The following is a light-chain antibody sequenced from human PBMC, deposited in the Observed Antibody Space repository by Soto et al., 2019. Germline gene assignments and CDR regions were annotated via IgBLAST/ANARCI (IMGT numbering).Light chain of an antibody. CDR2: DVS. CDR1: SSDVGGYNY. J-gene: IGLJ1*01. CDR3: SSYTSSSTLLYV. Sequence: QPLLTQPASVSGSPGQSITISCTGTSSDVGGYNYVSWYQQHPGKAPKLMIYDVSNRPSGVSNRFSGSKSGNTASLTISGLQAEDEADYYCSSYTSSSTLLYVFGTGTKLTVL. V-gene: IGLV2-14*01.